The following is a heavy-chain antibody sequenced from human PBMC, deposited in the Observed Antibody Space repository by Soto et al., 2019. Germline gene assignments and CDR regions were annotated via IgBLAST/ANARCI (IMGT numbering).Heavy chain of an antibody. V-gene: IGHV3-30-3*01. Sequence: GGSLRLSCAASGFTFSSYAMHWVRQAPGKGLEWVAVISYDGSNKYYADSVKGRFTISRDNSKNTLYLQMNSLRAEDTAVYYCARDSLGFGETHYYYYYGMDVWGQGTTVTVSS. CDR1: GFTFSSYA. J-gene: IGHJ6*02. CDR3: ARDSLGFGETHYYYYYGMDV. D-gene: IGHD3-10*01. CDR2: ISYDGSNK.